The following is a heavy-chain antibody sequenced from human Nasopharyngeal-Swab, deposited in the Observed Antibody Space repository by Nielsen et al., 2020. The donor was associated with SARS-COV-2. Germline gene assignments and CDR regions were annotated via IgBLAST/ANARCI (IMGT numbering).Heavy chain of an antibody. CDR2: INHSGST. CDR1: GGSFSGYY. CDR3: ARGTQIYSSGYSYYYYMDV. J-gene: IGHJ6*03. V-gene: IGHV4-34*01. Sequence: SETLSLTCAVYGGSFSGYYWSWIRQPPGKGLEWIGEINHSGSTNYNPSLKSRVTISVDTSKNQFSLKLSSATAADTAVYYCARGTQIYSSGYSYYYYMDVWGKGTTVTVSS. D-gene: IGHD3-22*01.